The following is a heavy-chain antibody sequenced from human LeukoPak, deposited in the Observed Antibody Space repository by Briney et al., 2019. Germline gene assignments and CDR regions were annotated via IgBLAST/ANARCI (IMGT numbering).Heavy chain of an antibody. CDR2: IYYSGST. V-gene: IGHV4-59*01. D-gene: IGHD2-15*01. CDR3: AREGPNCSGGSCYTNWFDP. J-gene: IGHJ5*02. Sequence: SETLSLTCTVSGGSISSYYWSWIRQPPGKGLEWIGCIYYSGSTNYNPSLKSRVTISVDTSKNQFSLKLSSVTAADTAVYYCAREGPNCSGGSCYTNWFDPWGQGTLVTVSS. CDR1: GGSISSYY.